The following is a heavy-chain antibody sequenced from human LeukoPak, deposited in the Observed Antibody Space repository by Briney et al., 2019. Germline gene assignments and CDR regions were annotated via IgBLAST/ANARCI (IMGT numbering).Heavy chain of an antibody. J-gene: IGHJ4*02. Sequence: GGSLRLSCAASGFTFSSYAMHWVRQAPGKGLEWVAVISYDGSNKYYADSVKGRFTISRDNSKNTLYLQMKSLRAEDTAVYYCARGYSSGWLPGYWGQGTLVTVSS. D-gene: IGHD6-19*01. CDR1: GFTFSSYA. V-gene: IGHV3-30-3*01. CDR3: ARGYSSGWLPGY. CDR2: ISYDGSNK.